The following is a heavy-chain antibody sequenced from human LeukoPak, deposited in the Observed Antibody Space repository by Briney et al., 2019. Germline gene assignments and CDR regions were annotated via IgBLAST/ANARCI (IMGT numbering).Heavy chain of an antibody. D-gene: IGHD2-2*01. J-gene: IGHJ4*02. CDR3: ARAPTVSVGYCSSVSCQADY. Sequence: GMSLRLSCAASGFTLSENNVHWVRQAPGKGLEWVALISNDGNSKDYADSVKGRFTLSGDNSKTTVYLQMNSLRAEDTAVYYCARAPTVSVGYCSSVSCQADYWGQGTLVTVSS. CDR2: ISNDGNSK. V-gene: IGHV3-30-3*01. CDR1: GFTLSENN.